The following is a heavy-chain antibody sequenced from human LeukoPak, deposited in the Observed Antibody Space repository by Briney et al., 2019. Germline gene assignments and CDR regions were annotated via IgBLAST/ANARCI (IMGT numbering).Heavy chain of an antibody. D-gene: IGHD3-22*01. CDR3: ARLTPYYYDSSGHPGFDY. CDR2: IYYSGST. V-gene: IGHV4-39*01. J-gene: IGHJ4*02. Sequence: SETLSLTCTVSGGSISSSSYYWGWIRQPPGKGLEWIGSIYYSGSTYYNPSLKSRVTISVDTSKNQFSLKLSSVTAADTAVYYCARLTPYYYDSSGHPGFDYWGQGTLVTVSS. CDR1: GGSISSSSYY.